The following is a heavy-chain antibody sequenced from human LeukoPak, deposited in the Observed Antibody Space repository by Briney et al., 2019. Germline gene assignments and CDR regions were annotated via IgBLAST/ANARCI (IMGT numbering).Heavy chain of an antibody. V-gene: IGHV4-4*07. J-gene: IGHJ4*02. CDR2: IYTSGST. CDR3: ASQYFLILSLYYFDY. Sequence: SETLSLTCTVSGGSISSYYWSWIRQPAGKGLEWIGRIYTSGSTNYNPSLKSRVTMSVDTSKNQFSLKLSSVTAADTAVYYCASQYFLILSLYYFDYWGQGTLVTVSS. CDR1: GGSISSYY. D-gene: IGHD3-10*02.